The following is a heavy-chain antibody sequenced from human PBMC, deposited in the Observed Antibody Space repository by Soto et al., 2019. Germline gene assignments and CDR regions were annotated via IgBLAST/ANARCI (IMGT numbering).Heavy chain of an antibody. J-gene: IGHJ4*02. Sequence: QVQLQESGPGLVKPSETLSLTCTVSGGSISSYYWSWIRQPPGKGLEWIGYIYYSGSTNYNPSLKSRVTISVDTSKNQCSLKLSSVTAADTAVYYCARDGGSSWDMGFDYWGQGTLVTVSS. CDR2: IYYSGST. D-gene: IGHD6-13*01. CDR3: ARDGGSSWDMGFDY. V-gene: IGHV4-59*01. CDR1: GGSISSYY.